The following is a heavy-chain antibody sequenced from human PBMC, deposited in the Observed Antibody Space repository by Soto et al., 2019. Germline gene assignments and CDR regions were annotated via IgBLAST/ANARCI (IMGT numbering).Heavy chain of an antibody. CDR3: ARYNWDAPSYYGMDA. D-gene: IGHD1-1*01. Sequence: GASVTVSCTASGYTLTSHDMHWVRQAPGQRLEWMGWINAGNDNTQYSQKFQGRVTITRDTSASTVYMELSGLRSEDTAVYYCARYNWDAPSYYGMDAWGQGTTVTVS. V-gene: IGHV1-3*01. J-gene: IGHJ6*02. CDR2: INAGNDNT. CDR1: GYTLTSHD.